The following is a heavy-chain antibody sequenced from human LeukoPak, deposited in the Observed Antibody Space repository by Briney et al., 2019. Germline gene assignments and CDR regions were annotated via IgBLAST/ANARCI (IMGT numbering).Heavy chain of an antibody. CDR3: AKDLGVVWSGYYGMDV. V-gene: IGHV1-2*02. D-gene: IGHD3-3*01. Sequence: ASVKVSCKASGYTFTGYYINWVRQAPGQGLEWMGWINPNSGDTNYAQRFQGRVTVTRDTSISTAYMELTRLTSDDTAVYFCAKDLGVVWSGYYGMDVWGQGTTDTVSS. J-gene: IGHJ6*02. CDR1: GYTFTGYY. CDR2: INPNSGDT.